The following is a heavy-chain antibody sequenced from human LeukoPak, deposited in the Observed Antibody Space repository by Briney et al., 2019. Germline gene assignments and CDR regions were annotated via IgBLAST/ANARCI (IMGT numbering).Heavy chain of an antibody. Sequence: SETLSLTCTVSGGSISSYYWSWIRQPPGKGLEWIGYIYYSGSTNYNPSLKSRVTISVDTSKNQFSLKLSSVTAADTAVYYCARESSGYYYKASFDYWGQGTLVTVSS. D-gene: IGHD3-22*01. CDR1: GGSISSYY. CDR3: ARESSGYYYKASFDY. V-gene: IGHV4-59*12. CDR2: IYYSGST. J-gene: IGHJ4*02.